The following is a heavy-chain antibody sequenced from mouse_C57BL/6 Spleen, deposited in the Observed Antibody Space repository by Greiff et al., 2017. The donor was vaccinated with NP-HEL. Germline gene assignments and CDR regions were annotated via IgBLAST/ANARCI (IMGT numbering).Heavy chain of an antibody. CDR3: ARGRAAQAFFDY. D-gene: IGHD3-2*02. J-gene: IGHJ2*01. Sequence: EVKLEESVAELVRPGASVKLSCTASGFNIKNTYMPWVKQRPEQGLEWIGRIDPANGNTKYAPKFQGKATITADTSSNTAYLQLSSLTSEDTAIYYCARGRAAQAFFDYWGQGTTLTVSS. CDR1: GFNIKNTY. V-gene: IGHV14-3*01. CDR2: IDPANGNT.